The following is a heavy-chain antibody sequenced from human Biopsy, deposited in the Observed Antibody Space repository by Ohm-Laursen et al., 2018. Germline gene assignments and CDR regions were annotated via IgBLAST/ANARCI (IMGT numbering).Heavy chain of an antibody. CDR3: ARVAGGYAYYYGMDV. Sequence: TLSLTCTVSGGSMSGDYWSWIRQSPRKGLEWIGHISDRGTTNSNPSLRGRITISVDTSKNQFSLRLTSVTAADTAVYYCARVAGGYAYYYGMDVWGQGTTVIVSS. CDR2: ISDRGTT. J-gene: IGHJ6*02. D-gene: IGHD5-12*01. V-gene: IGHV4-59*08. CDR1: GGSMSGDY.